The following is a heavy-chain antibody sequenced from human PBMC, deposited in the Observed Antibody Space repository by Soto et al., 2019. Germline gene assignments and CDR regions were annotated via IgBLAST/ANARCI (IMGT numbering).Heavy chain of an antibody. CDR3: ARGNQQPSYYYYGMDV. D-gene: IGHD6-13*01. J-gene: IGHJ6*02. CDR1: GGTFSSYA. Sequence: SVKVSCKASGGTFSSYAISWVRQAPGQGLEWMGGIIPIFGTANYAQKFQGRVTITADESTSTAYMELSSLRSEDTAVYYCARGNQQPSYYYYGMDVWGQGTTVTVSS. V-gene: IGHV1-69*13. CDR2: IIPIFGTA.